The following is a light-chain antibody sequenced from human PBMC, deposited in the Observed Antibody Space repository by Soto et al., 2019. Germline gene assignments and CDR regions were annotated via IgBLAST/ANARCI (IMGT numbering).Light chain of an antibody. J-gene: IGKJ4*01. V-gene: IGKV3-11*01. CDR3: QQRRSWPLT. CDR1: QSVSSY. Sequence: EIVLTQSPASLSLSPGERATLSCRASQSVSSYLAWYQQKPGQAPRLLIHDASNRATGIPARFSGSGSGTDFTLAISSLEPEDFAVYYCQQRRSWPLTFGGGTKVEIK. CDR2: DAS.